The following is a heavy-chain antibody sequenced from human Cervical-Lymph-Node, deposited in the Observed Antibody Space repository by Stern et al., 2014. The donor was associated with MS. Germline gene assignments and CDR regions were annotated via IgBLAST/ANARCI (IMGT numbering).Heavy chain of an antibody. CDR2: IDPNSGGT. CDR3: ARERHSMDV. J-gene: IGHJ6*02. CDR1: GYSFTAYY. V-gene: IGHV1-2*02. Sequence: QVQLVQSGAEVKKPGASVKVSCKASGYSFTAYYMHWVRQAPGQGLVGMGWIDPNSGGTKSAQNFQGRVTMTRDTSISTFYMELSGLTSDDTAVFYCARERHSMDVWGQGTTVTVSS.